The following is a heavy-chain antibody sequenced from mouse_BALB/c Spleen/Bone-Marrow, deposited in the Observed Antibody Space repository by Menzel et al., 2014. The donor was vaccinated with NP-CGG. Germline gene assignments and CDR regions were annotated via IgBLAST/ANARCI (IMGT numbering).Heavy chain of an antibody. V-gene: IGHV3-2*02. CDR1: GYSITSDYA. Sequence: EVKLVESGPGLVKPSQSLSLTCTVTGYSITSDYAWNRIRQFPGNKLEWMGYINYSGSTSYNPSLKSRISITRDTSKNQFFLQLNSVTTEDTATYYCARSSYVMDYWGQGTSVTVSS. CDR2: INYSGST. CDR3: ARSSYVMDY. J-gene: IGHJ4*01.